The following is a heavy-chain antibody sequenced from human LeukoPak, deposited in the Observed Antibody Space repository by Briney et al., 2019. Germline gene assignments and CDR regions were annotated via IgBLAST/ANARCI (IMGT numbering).Heavy chain of an antibody. V-gene: IGHV3-23*01. Sequence: GGSLRLSCAASGFTFSSYAMGWVRQAPGKGLEWVSAMSGSCGSTYYADSVKGRFTISRDNSKNTLYLQMKSLRAEDTAVFYCAKEPLPDYGENYYYYRMDVWGQGTTVTVSS. J-gene: IGHJ6*02. CDR3: AKEPLPDYGENYYYYRMDV. CDR2: MSGSCGST. D-gene: IGHD4-17*01. CDR1: GFTFSSYA.